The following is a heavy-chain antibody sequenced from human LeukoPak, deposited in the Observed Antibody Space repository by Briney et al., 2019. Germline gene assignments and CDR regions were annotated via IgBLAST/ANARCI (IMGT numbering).Heavy chain of an antibody. CDR3: AKEPYCSSTSCIGEYFQR. CDR1: GFTFSIYG. V-gene: IGHV3-30*18. D-gene: IGHD2-2*01. Sequence: GGSLRLSCAASGFTFSIYGMHWVRQAPGKGLGWVAVISYDGSNKYYADSVKGRFTISRDNSKNTLYLQMNSLRAEDTAVYYCAKEPYCSSTSCIGEYFQRWGQGTLVTVSS. J-gene: IGHJ1*01. CDR2: ISYDGSNK.